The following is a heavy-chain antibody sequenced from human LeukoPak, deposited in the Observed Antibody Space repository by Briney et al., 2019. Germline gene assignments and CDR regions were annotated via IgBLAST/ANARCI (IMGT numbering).Heavy chain of an antibody. J-gene: IGHJ4*02. D-gene: IGHD2-8*01. V-gene: IGHV3-7*01. CDR3: PRDNPMVYATYDH. CDR2: INRDASEK. Sequence: GGSLRLSCAASGFTFSSYWMTWVRQAPGKGLEWVANINRDASEKYYVDSVKGRFTISRDNAKNSLYLQMTSLRADDTAVYYCPRDNPMVYATYDHWGQGTLVTVSS. CDR1: GFTFSSYW.